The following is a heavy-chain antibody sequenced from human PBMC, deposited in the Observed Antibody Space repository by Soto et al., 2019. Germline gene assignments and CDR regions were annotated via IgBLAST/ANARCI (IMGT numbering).Heavy chain of an antibody. J-gene: IGHJ4*02. CDR1: GFTFSSYW. CDR2: INSDGSST. D-gene: IGHD6-13*01. Sequence: GGSLRLSCGASGFTFSSYWLHWVRQAPGKGLVWVSRINSDGSSTTYADSVKGRFTISRDNAENTVDLQMNGLRVEDTAVYYCAREATNGYSASWYDCWCQGTLVTVS. V-gene: IGHV3-74*01. CDR3: AREATNGYSASWYDC.